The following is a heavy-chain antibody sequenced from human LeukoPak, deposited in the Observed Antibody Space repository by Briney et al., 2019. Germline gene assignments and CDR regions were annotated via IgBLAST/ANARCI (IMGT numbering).Heavy chain of an antibody. CDR1: GFTFSSYA. Sequence: GGSLRLSCAASGFTFSSYAMSWVRQAPGKGLEWVSLISGSGGSTYYADSVKGRSTISRDNSKNTLYLQMNSLRAEDTAVFYCAKDRDDYVWGSYLGAFDIWGQGTMVTVSS. D-gene: IGHD3-16*01. CDR3: AKDRDDYVWGSYLGAFDI. J-gene: IGHJ3*02. V-gene: IGHV3-23*01. CDR2: ISGSGGST.